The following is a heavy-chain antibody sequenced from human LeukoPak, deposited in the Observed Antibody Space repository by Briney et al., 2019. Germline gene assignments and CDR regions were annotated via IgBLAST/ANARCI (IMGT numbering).Heavy chain of an antibody. Sequence: ASVKVSFKASGYTFTIYDINWVRQAAGQGLEWMGWMNPNSGNTGYAQKFQGRVTITRNTSISTAYMELSSLRSEDTAVYYCAREGPGIAVAGTYYYYYYGMDVWGQGTTVTVSS. CDR1: GYTFTIYD. CDR3: AREGPGIAVAGTYYYYYYGMDV. J-gene: IGHJ6*02. CDR2: MNPNSGNT. D-gene: IGHD6-19*01. V-gene: IGHV1-8*01.